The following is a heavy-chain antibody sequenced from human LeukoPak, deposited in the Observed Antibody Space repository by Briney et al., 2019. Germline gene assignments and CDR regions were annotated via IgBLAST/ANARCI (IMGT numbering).Heavy chain of an antibody. V-gene: IGHV1-24*01. CDR3: ATDRYSYGYLFDY. J-gene: IGHJ4*02. D-gene: IGHD5-18*01. CDR2: FDPEDGET. Sequence: GASVKVSCKVSGYTLTELSMHWVRQAPGKGLAWRGGFDPEDGETIYAQKFQGRVTMTEDTSTDTAYMELSSLRSEDTAVYYCATDRYSYGYLFDYWGRGTLVTVSS. CDR1: GYTLTELS.